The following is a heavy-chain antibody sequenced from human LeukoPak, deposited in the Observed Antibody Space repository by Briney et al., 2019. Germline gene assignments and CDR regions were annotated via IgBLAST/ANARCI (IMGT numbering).Heavy chain of an antibody. CDR1: GFTFNSYA. Sequence: AGGSLRLSCTASGFTFNSYAMNWVRQAPGKGLEWVSTIRGSGGSTYTADSVKGRFIISRDNSKNMLYIQMNSLRAEDTAVYYCAKEEGASIVATSLCYYWGQGTLVTVSS. D-gene: IGHD5-12*01. J-gene: IGHJ4*02. CDR2: IRGSGGST. V-gene: IGHV3-23*01. CDR3: AKEEGASIVATSLCYY.